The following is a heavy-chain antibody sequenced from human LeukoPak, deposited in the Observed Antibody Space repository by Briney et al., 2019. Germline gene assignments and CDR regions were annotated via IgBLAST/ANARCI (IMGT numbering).Heavy chain of an antibody. CDR2: IYHSGST. J-gene: IGHJ6*03. Sequence: SETPSLTCTVSGYSISSGYYWGWIRQPPGKGLEWIGSIYHSGSTYYNPSLKSRVTISVDTSKNQFSLKLSSVTAADTAVYYCARLPTSLCSGGSCYYYYMDVWGKGTTVTVSS. CDR3: ARLPTSLCSGGSCYYYYMDV. CDR1: GYSISSGYY. V-gene: IGHV4-38-2*02. D-gene: IGHD2-15*01.